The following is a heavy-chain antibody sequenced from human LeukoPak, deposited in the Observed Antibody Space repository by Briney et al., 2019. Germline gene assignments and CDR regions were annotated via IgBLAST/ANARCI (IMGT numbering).Heavy chain of an antibody. V-gene: IGHV3-23*01. CDR1: GFTFTSYA. Sequence: GGSLSPSCEPPGFTFTSYALTWVGQPPGGGLEWVSVISGSLSDTYYADSVKGRFIIFRDSSKNTLYLQMNSLRVEDTAVYYCATRAVAAPYWGQGTLVTVSS. J-gene: IGHJ4*02. D-gene: IGHD6-19*01. CDR3: ATRAVAAPY. CDR2: ISGSLSDT.